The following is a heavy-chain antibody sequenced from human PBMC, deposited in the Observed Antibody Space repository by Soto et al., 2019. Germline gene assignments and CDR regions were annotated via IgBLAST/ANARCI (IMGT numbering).Heavy chain of an antibody. D-gene: IGHD2-15*01. CDR3: VRDDVYCGGGRCFGVPMDV. CDR2: IKSDGSST. Sequence: PGGSLRLSCAASGFTFSSYWMHWVRQAPGKGLVWVSRIKSDGSSTSYADSVKGRFTISRDNAKNTLDLQMNSLRAEDTAVYYCVRDDVYCGGGRCFGVPMDVWGKGTTVTVSS. CDR1: GFTFSSYW. V-gene: IGHV3-74*01. J-gene: IGHJ6*03.